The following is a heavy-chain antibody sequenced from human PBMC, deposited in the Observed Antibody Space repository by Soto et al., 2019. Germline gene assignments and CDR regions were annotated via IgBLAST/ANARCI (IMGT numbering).Heavy chain of an antibody. CDR2: IYHSGST. CDR1: GGSISSSNW. V-gene: IGHV4-4*02. D-gene: IGHD6-13*01. CDR3: ASPRPDGSSWYRHLDY. J-gene: IGHJ4*02. Sequence: SETLSLTCAVSGGSISSSNWCSCVRQPPGKGLEWIGEIYHSGSTNYNPSLKSRVTISVDKSKNQFSLKLSSVTAADTAVYYCASPRPDGSSWYRHLDYWGQGTLVTVSS.